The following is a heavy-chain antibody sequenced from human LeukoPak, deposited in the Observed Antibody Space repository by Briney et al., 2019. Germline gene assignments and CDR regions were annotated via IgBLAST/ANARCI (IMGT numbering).Heavy chain of an antibody. Sequence: ASVKVSCKASGYTFTDYYMHWVRQAPGQGLEWMGWINPNSGVTNYAQKFQGRVTMTTDTSITTAYMELSSLRSDDSAVYYCAREDSSGWVYFDYRGQGTLVTVSS. CDR3: AREDSSGWVYFDY. CDR2: INPNSGVT. J-gene: IGHJ4*02. CDR1: GYTFTDYY. V-gene: IGHV1-2*02. D-gene: IGHD6-19*01.